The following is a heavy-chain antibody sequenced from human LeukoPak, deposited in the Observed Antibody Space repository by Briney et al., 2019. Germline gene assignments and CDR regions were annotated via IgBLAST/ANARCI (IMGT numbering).Heavy chain of an antibody. J-gene: IGHJ4*02. CDR2: ISAYNGNT. CDR3: AGLILGVASAGFDY. D-gene: IGHD6-13*01. Sequence: ASVKVSCKASGYTFTSYGISWVRQAPGQGLEWMGWISAYNGNTNYAQKLQGRVTMTTDTSTSTAYMELRSLRSDDTAVYYCAGLILGVASAGFDYWGQGTLVTVSS. CDR1: GYTFTSYG. V-gene: IGHV1-18*01.